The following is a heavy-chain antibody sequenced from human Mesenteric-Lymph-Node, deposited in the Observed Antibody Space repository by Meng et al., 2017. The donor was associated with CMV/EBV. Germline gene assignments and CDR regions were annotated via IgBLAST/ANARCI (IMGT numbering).Heavy chain of an antibody. CDR1: GVSIGSRLW. Sequence: LPCTVSGVSIGSRLWWSWVRQPPGKGLEWLGEISHSGDTKYKSSLQSRVTISADMTKNHFSLKLTSVTAADTGVYFCARSPGWYSLDYWGQGILVTVSS. D-gene: IGHD2-15*01. V-gene: IGHV4-4*01. J-gene: IGHJ4*02. CDR3: ARSPGWYSLDY. CDR2: ISHSGDT.